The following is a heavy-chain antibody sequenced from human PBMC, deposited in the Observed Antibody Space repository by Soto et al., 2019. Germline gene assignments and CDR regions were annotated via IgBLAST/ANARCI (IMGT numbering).Heavy chain of an antibody. D-gene: IGHD3-10*01. CDR3: ARSVVWFGESLFDY. CDR2: INPSGGST. Sequence: ASVNVPCKASGYTFTSYYMHWVREAPGQGLEWMGIINPSGGSTSYAQKFQGRVTMTRDTSTSTVYMELSSLRSEDTAVYYCARSVVWFGESLFDYWGQGALVTVSS. CDR1: GYTFTSYY. V-gene: IGHV1-46*03. J-gene: IGHJ4*02.